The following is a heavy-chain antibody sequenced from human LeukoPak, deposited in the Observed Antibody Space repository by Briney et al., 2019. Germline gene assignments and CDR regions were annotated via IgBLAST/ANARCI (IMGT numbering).Heavy chain of an antibody. CDR2: IKQDGSEK. J-gene: IGHJ6*04. D-gene: IGHD3-10*02. V-gene: IGHV3-7*01. CDR1: GFTFSSYW. Sequence: WGSLRLSCAASGFTFSSYWMSWVRQAPGKGLEWVANIKQDGSEKYYVDSVKGRFTISRDNAKNSLYLQMNSLRAEDTAVYCCAELGITMIGGVWGKGTTVTISS. CDR3: AELGITMIGGV.